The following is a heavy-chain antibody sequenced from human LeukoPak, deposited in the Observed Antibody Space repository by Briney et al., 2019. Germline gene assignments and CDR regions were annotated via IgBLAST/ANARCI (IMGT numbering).Heavy chain of an antibody. CDR1: GGSISSSSYY. CDR3: ARQHGWFGDNEYYFDY. Sequence: SETLSLTCTVSGGSISSSSYYWGWIRQPPGKGLEWIGSIYYSGSTYYNPSLKSRVTISVDTSKNQFSLKLSSVTAADTAVYYCARQHGWFGDNEYYFDYWGQGTLVTVSS. CDR2: IYYSGST. D-gene: IGHD3-10*01. V-gene: IGHV4-39*01. J-gene: IGHJ4*02.